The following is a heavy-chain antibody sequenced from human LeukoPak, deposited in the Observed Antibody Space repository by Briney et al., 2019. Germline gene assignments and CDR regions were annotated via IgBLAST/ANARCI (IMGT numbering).Heavy chain of an antibody. Sequence: ASVKVSCKASGYTFTGYYMHWVRQAPGQGLEWMGWINPNSGGTNYAQKFQGKVTMTRDTSISTAYMELSRLRSDDTAVYFCARVPLANYYDSSGYQYFQHWGQGTLVTVSS. CDR2: INPNSGGT. CDR1: GYTFTGYY. V-gene: IGHV1-2*02. D-gene: IGHD3-22*01. CDR3: ARVPLANYYDSSGYQYFQH. J-gene: IGHJ1*01.